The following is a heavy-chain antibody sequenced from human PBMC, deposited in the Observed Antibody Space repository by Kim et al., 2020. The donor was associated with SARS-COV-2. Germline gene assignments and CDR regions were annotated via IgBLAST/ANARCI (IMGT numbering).Heavy chain of an antibody. Sequence: SETLSLTCTVSGGSISSSSYYWGWIRQPPGKGLEWIGSIYYSGSTYYNPSLKSRVTISVDTSKNQFSLKLSSVTAADTAVYYCARQGDYDYSTWAAPFDYWGQGTLVTVSS. V-gene: IGHV4-39*01. CDR2: IYYSGST. J-gene: IGHJ4*02. CDR1: GGSISSSSYY. D-gene: IGHD4-4*01. CDR3: ARQGDYDYSTWAAPFDY.